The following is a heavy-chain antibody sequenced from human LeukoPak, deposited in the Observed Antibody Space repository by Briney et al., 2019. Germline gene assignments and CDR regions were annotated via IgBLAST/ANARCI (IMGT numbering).Heavy chain of an antibody. CDR3: AREACLRASGWEYYYYFMDV. CDR1: GFTVSSNY. V-gene: IGHV3-53*01. J-gene: IGHJ6*03. Sequence: PGGSLRLSCAASGFTVSSNYMSWVRQAPGKGLEWVSVIYSGGSTYYADSVKGRFTISRDNSKNTLYLQMNSLRAEDTAVYYCAREACLRASGWEYYYYFMDVWGKGTTVTVSS. CDR2: IYSGGST. D-gene: IGHD6-19*01.